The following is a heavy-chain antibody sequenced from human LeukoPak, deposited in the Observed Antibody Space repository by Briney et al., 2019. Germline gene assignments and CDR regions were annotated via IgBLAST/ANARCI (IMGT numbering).Heavy chain of an antibody. CDR1: GFTVSSNY. J-gene: IGHJ4*02. Sequence: GGPLRLSCTASGFTVSSNYMTWVRQAPGKGLEWVSVIYSGGSTYYADSVKGRFTISIDKSKNTLYLQMNSLRAEDTAVYYCARDLRGYSYGYDAVWGQGTLVTVSS. V-gene: IGHV3-53*01. CDR2: IYSGGST. CDR3: ARDLRGYSYGYDAV. D-gene: IGHD5-18*01.